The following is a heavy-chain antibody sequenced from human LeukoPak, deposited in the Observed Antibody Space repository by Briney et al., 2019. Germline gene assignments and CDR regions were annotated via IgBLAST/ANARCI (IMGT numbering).Heavy chain of an antibody. D-gene: IGHD6-13*01. CDR2: ISYDGSNK. V-gene: IGHV3-30*18. CDR3: AKDLSGGQLGPFDY. J-gene: IGHJ4*02. Sequence: GGSLRLSCAASGFTFSSYGMHWVRQAPGKGLEWVAVISYDGSNKYYADSVKGRFTISRDNSKNTLYLQMNSLRAEDTAVYYCAKDLSGGQLGPFDYWGQGTLVTVSS. CDR1: GFTFSSYG.